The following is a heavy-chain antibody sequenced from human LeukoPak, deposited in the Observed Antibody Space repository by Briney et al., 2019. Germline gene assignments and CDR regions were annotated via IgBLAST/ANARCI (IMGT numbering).Heavy chain of an antibody. J-gene: IGHJ6*03. D-gene: IGHD2-8*01. CDR2: ISGNNGNT. CDR3: ARAPPYCTDGVCYSYFYYMDV. CDR1: GYTFTSYG. Sequence: GASVKVSCRASGYTFTSYGINWVRQGPGEGLEWMGWISGNNGNTNYAQRLQGGVTMTRDTSTSTAYMELRGLRSDDTAVYYCARAPPYCTDGVCYSYFYYMDVWGRGTTVTVSS. V-gene: IGHV1-18*04.